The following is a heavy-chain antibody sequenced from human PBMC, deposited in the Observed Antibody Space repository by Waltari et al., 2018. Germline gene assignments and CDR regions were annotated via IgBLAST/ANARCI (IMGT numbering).Heavy chain of an antibody. D-gene: IGHD6-19*01. CDR3: ARIGGDYTSGWGYFDL. J-gene: IGHJ2*01. V-gene: IGHV4-31*02. Sequence: CIRQHTEEGLGWIGYSYHSGRTKYSPSRQRRVTRSVDTSKNQFSLKLNAVTAADTAVYHCARIGGDYTSGWGYFDLWGRGTLVTVSS. CDR2: SYHSGRT.